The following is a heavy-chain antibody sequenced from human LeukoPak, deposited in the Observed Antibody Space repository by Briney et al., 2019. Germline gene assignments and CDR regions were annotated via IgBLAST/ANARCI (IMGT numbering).Heavy chain of an antibody. V-gene: IGHV3-23*01. J-gene: IGHJ6*02. CDR1: GFTFSSYA. D-gene: IGHD6-13*01. CDR2: ISGSGAST. CDR3: AKDRGSSSWYSLRAYYYYGMDV. Sequence: AGGSLCLSCAASGFTFSSYAMSWVRHAPGKGLEWVSAISGSGASTYYADSVKSRFTISRDNSNNTLYLQMNSLRAEDTAVYYCAKDRGSSSWYSLRAYYYYGMDVWGQGTTVTVSS.